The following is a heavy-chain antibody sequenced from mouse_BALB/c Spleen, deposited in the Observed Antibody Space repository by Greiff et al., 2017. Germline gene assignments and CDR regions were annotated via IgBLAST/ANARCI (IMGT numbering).Heavy chain of an antibody. CDR3: AKDSDGYFWFAY. CDR2: IWRGGST. V-gene: IGHV2-5-1*01. D-gene: IGHD2-3*01. J-gene: IGHJ3*01. CDR1: GFSLTSYG. Sequence: VKLVESGPSLVQPSQSLSITCTVSGFSLTSYGVHWVRQSPGRGLEWLGVIWRGGSTDYNAAFMSRLSITKDNSKSQVFFKMNSLQADDTAIYYCAKDSDGYFWFAYWGQGTLVTVSA.